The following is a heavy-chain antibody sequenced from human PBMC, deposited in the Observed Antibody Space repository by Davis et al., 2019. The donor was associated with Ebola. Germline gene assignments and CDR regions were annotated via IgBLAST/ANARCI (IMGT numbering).Heavy chain of an antibody. CDR2: IYSGGST. CDR3: ARSGSGSYNWFDP. CDR1: GFAFSNYA. V-gene: IGHV3-53*04. Sequence: GGSLRLSCPASGFAFSNYAMSWVRQAPGKGLEWVSVIYSGGSTYYADSVKGRFTISRHNSKNTLYLQMNSLRAEDTAVYYCARSGSGSYNWFDPRGQGTLVTVSS. J-gene: IGHJ5*02. D-gene: IGHD1-26*01.